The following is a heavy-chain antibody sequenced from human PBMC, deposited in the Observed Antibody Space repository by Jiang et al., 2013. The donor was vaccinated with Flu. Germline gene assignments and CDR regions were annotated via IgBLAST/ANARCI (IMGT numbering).Heavy chain of an antibody. CDR2: IYYSGST. V-gene: IGHV4-59*01. CDR1: GGSISSYY. D-gene: IGHD6-19*01. J-gene: IGHJ4*02. Sequence: GLVKPSETLSLTCTVSGGSISSYYWSWIRQPPGKGLEWIGYIYYSGSTNYNPSLKSRVTISVDTSKNQFSLKLSSVTAADTAVYYCARGQWLAKNWGQGTLVTVSS. CDR3: ARGQWLAKN.